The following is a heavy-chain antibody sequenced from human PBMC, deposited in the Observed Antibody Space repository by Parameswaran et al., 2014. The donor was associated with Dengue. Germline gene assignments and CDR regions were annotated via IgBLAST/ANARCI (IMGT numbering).Heavy chain of an antibody. Sequence: VRRGVQGRGWEWVAVISYDGSNKYYADSVKGRFTISRDNSKNTLYLQMNSLRAEDTAVYYCARGGFLEWFSAYFDYWGQGTLVTVSS. CDR2: ISYDGSNK. CDR3: ARGGFLEWFSAYFDY. J-gene: IGHJ4*02. D-gene: IGHD3-3*01. V-gene: IGHV3-30-3*01.